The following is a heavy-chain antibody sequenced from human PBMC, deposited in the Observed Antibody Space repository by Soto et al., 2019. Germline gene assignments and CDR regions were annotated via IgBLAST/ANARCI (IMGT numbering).Heavy chain of an antibody. CDR3: ARGDYYDSSGPFSDAFDI. D-gene: IGHD3-22*01. V-gene: IGHV3-7*04. CDR2: IKPDGSEK. CDR1: GFIFSSHW. J-gene: IGHJ3*02. Sequence: PGGSLRLSCAASGFIFSSHWMSWVRQAPGKGLEWVANIKPDGSEKWYVDSVKGRFTISRDNAKNSLYLQMNSLRAEDTAVYYCARGDYYDSSGPFSDAFDIWGQGTMVTVSS.